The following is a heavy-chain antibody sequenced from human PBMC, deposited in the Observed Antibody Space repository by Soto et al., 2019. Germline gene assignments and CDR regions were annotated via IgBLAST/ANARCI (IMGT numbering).Heavy chain of an antibody. J-gene: IGHJ4*02. CDR2: ISSSSITI. Sequence: PGGSLRLSCAASGFTFSSYNMNWVRQAPGKGLEWVSYISSSSITIYYADSVKGRFTISRDNAKNSLYLQMNSLRDEDTAVYYCARDPYGGNSRGYYFDYWGQGTLVTVSS. CDR3: ARDPYGGNSRGYYFDY. D-gene: IGHD4-17*01. CDR1: GFTFSSYN. V-gene: IGHV3-48*02.